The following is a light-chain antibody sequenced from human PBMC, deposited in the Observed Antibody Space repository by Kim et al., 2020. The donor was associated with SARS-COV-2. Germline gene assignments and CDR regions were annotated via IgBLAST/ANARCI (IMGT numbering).Light chain of an antibody. CDR3: LLYYGGAQV. CDR2: STN. Sequence: PGGTVTLTCPSSTGAVPSNSYPPWFQQKPGQAPRALINSTNNKHSWTPARFSGSLLGGKAALTLSGAQPEDEAEYYCLLYYGGAQVFGGGTKLTVL. J-gene: IGLJ3*02. V-gene: IGLV7-43*01. CDR1: TGAVPSNSY.